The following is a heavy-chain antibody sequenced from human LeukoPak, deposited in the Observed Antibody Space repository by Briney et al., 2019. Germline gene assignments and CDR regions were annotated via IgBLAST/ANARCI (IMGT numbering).Heavy chain of an antibody. J-gene: IGHJ4*02. CDR3: AKVETYYYDFFGY. CDR1: GFTFSDYY. V-gene: IGHV3-11*04. D-gene: IGHD3-22*01. CDR2: ISSSGSTI. Sequence: PGGSLRLSCAASGFTFSDYYMSWIRQAPGKGLEWVSYISSSGSTIYYADSVKGRFTISRDNSKNTLYLQMNSLRAEDTAVYYCAKVETYYYDFFGYWGQGTLVTVSS.